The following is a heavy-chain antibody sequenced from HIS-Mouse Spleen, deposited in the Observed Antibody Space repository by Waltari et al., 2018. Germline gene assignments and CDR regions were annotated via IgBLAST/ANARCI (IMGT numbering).Heavy chain of an antibody. CDR1: GGSISSSSYY. J-gene: IGHJ2*01. D-gene: IGHD6-13*01. CDR3: AREIPYSSSWYDWYFDL. CDR2: IYYRGST. V-gene: IGHV4-39*07. Sequence: QLQLQESGPGLVKPSETLSLTCTVSGGSISSSSYYWGWIRQPPGKGLEWIGGIYYRGSTYYNPSLKSRVTISVDTSKNQFSVKLSSVTAADTAVYYCAREIPYSSSWYDWYFDLWGRGTLVTVSS.